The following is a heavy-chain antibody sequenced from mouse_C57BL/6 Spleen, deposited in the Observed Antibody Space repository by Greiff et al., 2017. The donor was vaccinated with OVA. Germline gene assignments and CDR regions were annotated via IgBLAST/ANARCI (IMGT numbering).Heavy chain of an antibody. CDR1: GYTFTGYW. D-gene: IGHD1-1*01. J-gene: IGHJ1*03. Sequence: QVQLQQPRAELVRPGSSVKLSCKASGYTFTGYWMHWVKQRPIQGLEWIGNIDPSDSDTHYNQKFKDKATLTVDKSSSTAYMQLSSLTSEDSAVYYCATNYYGSSRHFDVWGTGTTVTVSS. CDR3: ATNYYGSSRHFDV. V-gene: IGHV1-52*01. CDR2: IDPSDSDT.